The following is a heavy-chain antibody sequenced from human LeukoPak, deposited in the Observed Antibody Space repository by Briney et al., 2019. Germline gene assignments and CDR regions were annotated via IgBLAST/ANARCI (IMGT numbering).Heavy chain of an antibody. CDR1: GGSFSGYY. CDR3: ARAKEYGYNYGPWFGFDP. J-gene: IGHJ5*02. CDR2: INHSGST. Sequence: SETLSLTCAVYGGSFSGYYWSWVRQPPGKGLEWIGEINHSGSTNYNPYLTNGVTISVDTSKNQISLKLSSVTAADTAVYFCARAKEYGYNYGPWFGFDPWGQGTLVTVSS. D-gene: IGHD5-18*01. V-gene: IGHV4-34*01.